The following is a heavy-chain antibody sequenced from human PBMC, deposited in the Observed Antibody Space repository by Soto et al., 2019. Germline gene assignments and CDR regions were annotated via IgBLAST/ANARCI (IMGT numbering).Heavy chain of an antibody. Sequence: SETLSLTCTFSVVSISSSSYYCGWIRQPPGKGLEWIGSIYYSGSTYYNPSLKSRVTISVDTSKNQFSLKLSSVTAADTAVYYCARHKDYSNVYGMEMWGQGTTVTLSS. CDR3: ARHKDYSNVYGMEM. D-gene: IGHD4-4*01. J-gene: IGHJ6*02. CDR1: VVSISSSSYY. CDR2: IYYSGST. V-gene: IGHV4-39*01.